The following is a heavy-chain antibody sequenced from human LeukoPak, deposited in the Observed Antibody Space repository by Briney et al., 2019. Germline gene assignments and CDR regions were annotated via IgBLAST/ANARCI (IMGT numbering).Heavy chain of an antibody. V-gene: IGHV3-49*04. Sequence: GGSLRLSCIASGFTFGDYAMSWVRQAPGKGLEWVGFIRSKAYGGTTEYAASVKGRFTISRDDSKSIAYLQMNSLKTEDTAVYYCTRAAYSSGWRYFFDYWGQGTLVTVSS. CDR2: IRSKAYGGTT. D-gene: IGHD6-19*01. CDR1: GFTFGDYA. CDR3: TRAAYSSGWRYFFDY. J-gene: IGHJ4*02.